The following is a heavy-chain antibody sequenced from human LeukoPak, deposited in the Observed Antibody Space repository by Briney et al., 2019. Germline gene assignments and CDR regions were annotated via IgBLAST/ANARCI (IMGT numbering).Heavy chain of an antibody. V-gene: IGHV4-59*01. CDR2: IYYSGST. Sequence: SETLSLTCTVSGGSISGYYWSWIRQPPGKGLEWIGYIYYSGSTNYNPSLKSRVTISVDTSKNQFSLKLSSVTAADTAVYYCARDRSSGYSPYFDYWGQGTLVTVSS. D-gene: IGHD3-22*01. J-gene: IGHJ4*02. CDR3: ARDRSSGYSPYFDY. CDR1: GGSISGYY.